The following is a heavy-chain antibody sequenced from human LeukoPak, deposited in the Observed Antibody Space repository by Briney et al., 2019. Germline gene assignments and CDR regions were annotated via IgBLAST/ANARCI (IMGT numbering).Heavy chain of an antibody. J-gene: IGHJ4*02. Sequence: GSSVKVSCKASGGTFSSYAISWVQQAPGQGLEWMGGIIPIFGTANYAQKFQGRVTITADESTSTAYMELSSLRSEDTAVYYCASLGRENYYDDYWGQGTLVTVSS. CDR1: GGTFSSYA. CDR3: ASLGRENYYDDY. V-gene: IGHV1-69*01. D-gene: IGHD3-22*01. CDR2: IIPIFGTA.